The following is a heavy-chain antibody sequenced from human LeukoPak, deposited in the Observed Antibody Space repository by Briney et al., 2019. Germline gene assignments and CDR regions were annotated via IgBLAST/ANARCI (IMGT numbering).Heavy chain of an antibody. CDR2: IYSGGSA. CDR1: GFTVNSNY. Sequence: GGSLRLSCADSGFTVNSNYMSWVRQAPGKGLEWVSVIYSGGSAYYADSVKGRFTISRDNSKNTLYLQMNSLGADDTAIYYCTGYGLDYWGQGTLVTASS. D-gene: IGHD5-18*01. V-gene: IGHV3-53*01. J-gene: IGHJ4*02. CDR3: TGYGLDY.